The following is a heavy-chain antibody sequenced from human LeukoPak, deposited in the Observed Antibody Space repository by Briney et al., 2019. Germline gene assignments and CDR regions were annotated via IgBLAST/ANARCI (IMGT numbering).Heavy chain of an antibody. CDR3: ARAVTVTTFFDY. J-gene: IGHJ4*02. V-gene: IGHV3-53*01. CDR1: GFTVSSNY. D-gene: IGHD4-17*01. CDR2: IYSGGST. Sequence: GGSLRLSCAASGFTVSSNYMSWVRQAPGKGLEWVSVIYSGGSTYYADSVKGRFTTSRDNSKNTLYLQMNSLRAEDTAVYYCARAVTVTTFFDYWGQGTLVTVSS.